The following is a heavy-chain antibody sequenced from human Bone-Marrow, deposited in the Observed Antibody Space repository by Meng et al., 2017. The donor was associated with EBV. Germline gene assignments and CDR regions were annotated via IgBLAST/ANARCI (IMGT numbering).Heavy chain of an antibody. CDR2: INPNSGGT. V-gene: IGHV1-2*06. D-gene: IGHD3-10*01. J-gene: IGHJ4*02. CDR3: ARANYGSGSYSGY. CDR1: GYIFTGYN. Sequence: QVQLVQSGAEVKKPXXXXXXXCKASGYIFTGYNMHWVRQAPGQGLEWMGRINPNSGGTDYAQKFQGRVTMTRDTSISTAYMELSRLRSDDTAVYYCARANYGSGSYSGYWGQGTLVTVSS.